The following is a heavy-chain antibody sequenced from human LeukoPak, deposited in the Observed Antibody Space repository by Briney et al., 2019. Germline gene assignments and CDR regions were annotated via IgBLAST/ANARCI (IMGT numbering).Heavy chain of an antibody. Sequence: GGSLRLSCAASGFTFSSYGMHWVRQAPGKGLEWVAVISYDGSNKYYADSVKGRFTISRDNSKDTLYLQMNSLRAEDTAVYYCAKGGSYGDYWGQGTLVTVSS. CDR2: ISYDGSNK. D-gene: IGHD4-17*01. CDR3: AKGGSYGDY. V-gene: IGHV3-30*18. CDR1: GFTFSSYG. J-gene: IGHJ4*02.